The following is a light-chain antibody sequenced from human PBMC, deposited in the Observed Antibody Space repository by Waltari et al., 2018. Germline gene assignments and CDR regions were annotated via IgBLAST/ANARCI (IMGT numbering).Light chain of an antibody. CDR1: NIGSKS. J-gene: IGLJ3*02. V-gene: IGLV3-21*04. CDR3: QVWDSSSDHWV. CDR2: YDS. Sequence: SYVLTQPPSVSVAPGKTARITCGGNNIGSKSVHWYQQKPGQAPVVVMYYDSDRPSGIPERFSGSNSGNTATLTISRVEAGDEADYYCQVWDSSSDHWVFGGGTKLTVL.